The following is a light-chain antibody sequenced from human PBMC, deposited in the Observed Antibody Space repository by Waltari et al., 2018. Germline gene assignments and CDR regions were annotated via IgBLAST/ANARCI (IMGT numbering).Light chain of an antibody. CDR2: DAS. CDR3: QQYDNLPPSLT. J-gene: IGKJ4*01. CDR1: QDISNY. V-gene: IGKV1-33*01. Sequence: DIQMTQSPSSLYASVGDRVTITCQASQDISNYLNWYQQKPGKAPKLLIYDASNLETGVPSRFSGSGSGTDFTFTISSLQPEDIATYYCQQYDNLPPSLTFGGGTKVEIK.